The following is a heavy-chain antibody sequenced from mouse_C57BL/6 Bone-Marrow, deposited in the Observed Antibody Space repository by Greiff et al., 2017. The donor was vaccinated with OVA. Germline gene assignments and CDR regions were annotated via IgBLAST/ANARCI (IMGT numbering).Heavy chain of an antibody. J-gene: IGHJ1*03. CDR2: ISNGGGST. V-gene: IGHV5-12*01. CDR1: GFTFSDYY. Sequence: EVKLVESGGGLVQPGGSLKLSCAASGFTFSDYYMYWVRQTPEKRLEWVAYISNGGGSTYYPDTVKGRFTISRDNAKNTLYLQMSRLKSEDTAMYYCARQMGRDWYFDVWGTGTTVTVSS. D-gene: IGHD4-1*01. CDR3: ARQMGRDWYFDV.